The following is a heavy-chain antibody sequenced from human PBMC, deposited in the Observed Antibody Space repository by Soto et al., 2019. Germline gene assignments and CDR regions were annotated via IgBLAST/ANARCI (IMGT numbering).Heavy chain of an antibody. Sequence: PSETLSLTCAVSGGSIISADSYWFWIRKHPGKGLEWIGYIAYSGDTYYNPSLKRRVTISIDTSKKQISLNLTSVTDADTAVYYCASVTFGGVVLAHWGQGTLVTVSS. CDR2: IAYSGDT. CDR1: GGSIISADSY. J-gene: IGHJ4*02. CDR3: ASVTFGGVVLAH. D-gene: IGHD3-16*01. V-gene: IGHV4-61*08.